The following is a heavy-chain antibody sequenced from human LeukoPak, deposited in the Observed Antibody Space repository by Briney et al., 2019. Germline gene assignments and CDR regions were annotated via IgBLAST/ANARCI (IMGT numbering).Heavy chain of an antibody. D-gene: IGHD3-16*01. CDR1: GGSISSSAYH. J-gene: IGHJ4*02. V-gene: IGHV4-39*07. Sequence: SETLSLTCTVSGGSISSSAYHWGWIRQPPGKGLEWIGSIYYSGSTYYNPSLKSRVTISVDTSKNQFSLKLSSVTAADTAVYYCARGGNFDYWGQGTLVTVSS. CDR3: ARGGNFDY. CDR2: IYYSGST.